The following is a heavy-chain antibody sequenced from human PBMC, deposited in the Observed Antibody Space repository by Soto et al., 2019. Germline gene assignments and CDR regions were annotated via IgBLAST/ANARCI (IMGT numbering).Heavy chain of an antibody. J-gene: IGHJ5*02. CDR3: ARHGPPRHGIIVVGEGWFDP. V-gene: IGHV4-39*01. D-gene: IGHD2-15*01. CDR1: GGSISSSSYY. Sequence: SETLSLTCTVSGGSISSSSYYWGWIRQPPGKGLEWIGSIYYSGSTYYNPSLKSRVTISVDTSKNQFSLKLSSVTAADTAVYYCARHGPPRHGIIVVGEGWFDPWGQGTLVTVSS. CDR2: IYYSGST.